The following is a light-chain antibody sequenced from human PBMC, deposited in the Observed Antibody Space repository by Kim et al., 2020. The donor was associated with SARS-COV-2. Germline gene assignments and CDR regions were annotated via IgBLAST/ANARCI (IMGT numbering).Light chain of an antibody. V-gene: IGKV3-20*01. CDR2: GVS. CDR3: QQYDGALT. CDR1: QSVRNNF. Sequence: LSPGERATLSCRASQSVRNNFLAWYQQKPGQAPRLLISGVSSRATGIPDRISGSGSGTDFTLTISRLEPEDFAVYYCQQYDGALTFGGGTKVDIK. J-gene: IGKJ4*01.